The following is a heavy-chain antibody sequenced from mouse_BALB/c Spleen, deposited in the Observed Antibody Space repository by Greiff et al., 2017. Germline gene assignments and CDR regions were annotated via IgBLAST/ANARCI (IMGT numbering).Heavy chain of an antibody. V-gene: IGHV1-9*01. D-gene: IGHD2-1*01. Sequence: QVHVKQSGAELMKPGASVKISCKATGYTFSSYWIEWVKQRPGHGLEWIGEILPGSGSTNYNEKFKGKATFTADTSSNTAYMQLSSLTSEDSAVYYCARSYGNPYYAMDYWGQGTSVTVSS. CDR1: GYTFSSYW. CDR3: ARSYGNPYYAMDY. CDR2: ILPGSGST. J-gene: IGHJ4*01.